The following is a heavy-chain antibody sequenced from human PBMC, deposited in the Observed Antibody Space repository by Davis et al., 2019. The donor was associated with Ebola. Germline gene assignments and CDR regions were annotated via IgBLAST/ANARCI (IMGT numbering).Heavy chain of an antibody. CDR1: GLTFTTSW. CDR3: ATVFDY. CDR2: IDNDGGGT. V-gene: IGHV3-74*01. J-gene: IGHJ4*02. Sequence: PGGSLRLSCAVSGLTFTTSWIHWVRQAPGKGLAWVSRIDNDGGGTSYADSVKGRFTISRDNAKNTVYLQMNSLRADDTAVYYCATVFDYWGQGILVTVS.